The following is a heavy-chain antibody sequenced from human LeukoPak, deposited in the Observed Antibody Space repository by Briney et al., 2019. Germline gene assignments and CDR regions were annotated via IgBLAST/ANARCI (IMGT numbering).Heavy chain of an antibody. D-gene: IGHD3-16*01. CDR2: MNPNNGDT. V-gene: IGHV1-8*01. CDR1: GYTFTTYD. Sequence: EASVKVSCTASGYTFTTYDINWVRQVPGQGHEWMGWMNPNNGDTGYAQKFQGRVTITRDTSKTTVYMELRSLTSEDTAIFYCARGQWGSYGSWYFDYWGQGSLVTVSS. CDR3: ARGQWGSYGSWYFDY. J-gene: IGHJ4*02.